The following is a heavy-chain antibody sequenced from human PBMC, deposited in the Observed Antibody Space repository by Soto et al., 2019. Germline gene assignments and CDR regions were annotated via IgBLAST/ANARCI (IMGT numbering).Heavy chain of an antibody. D-gene: IGHD3-3*01. CDR2: ISYDGSNK. CDR1: GFTFSSYG. CDR3: AKIRFRLYSPLDY. Sequence: PGGSLRLSCAASGFTFSSYGMHWVRQAPGKWLEWVAVISYDGSNKYYADSVKGRFTISRDNSKNTLYLQMNSLRAEDTAVYYCAKIRFRLYSPLDYWGQGTLDTVSS. V-gene: IGHV3-30*18. J-gene: IGHJ4*02.